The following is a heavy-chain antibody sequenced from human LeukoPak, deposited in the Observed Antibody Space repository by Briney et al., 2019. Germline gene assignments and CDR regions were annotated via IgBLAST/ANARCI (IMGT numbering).Heavy chain of an antibody. V-gene: IGHV3-21*01. CDR3: AREGQTKRYCSSTSCRGNAFDI. D-gene: IGHD2-2*01. CDR2: ISSSSSYI. Sequence: PGGSLRLSYAASGFTFSSYSMNWVRQAPGKGLEWVSSISSSSSYIYYADSVKGRFTISRDNAKNSLYLQMNSLRAEDTAVYYCAREGQTKRYCSSTSCRGNAFDIWGQGAMVTVSS. J-gene: IGHJ3*02. CDR1: GFTFSSYS.